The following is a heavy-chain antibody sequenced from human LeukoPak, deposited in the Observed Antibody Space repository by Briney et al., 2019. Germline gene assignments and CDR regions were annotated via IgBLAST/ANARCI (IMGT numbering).Heavy chain of an antibody. CDR3: AKDRPPYGDYVQGFDP. J-gene: IGHJ5*02. Sequence: PGGSLRLSCAASGFTFSSYWMSWVRQAPGKGLEWVANIKQDGSEKYYVDSVKGRFTISRDNSKNTLYLQMNSLRAEDTAVYYCAKDRPPYGDYVQGFDPWGQGTLVTVSS. CDR2: IKQDGSEK. D-gene: IGHD4-17*01. CDR1: GFTFSSYW. V-gene: IGHV3-7*01.